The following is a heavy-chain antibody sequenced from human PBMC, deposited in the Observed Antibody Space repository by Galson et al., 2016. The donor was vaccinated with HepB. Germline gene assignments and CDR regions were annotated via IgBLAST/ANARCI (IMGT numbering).Heavy chain of an antibody. CDR3: ARDQTFSDTSGYPRGGFDY. CDR1: GFTFSTYS. J-gene: IGHJ4*02. CDR2: ISITSGYK. V-gene: IGHV3-21*01. D-gene: IGHD3-22*01. Sequence: SLRLSCAASGFTFSTYSMNWVRQAPGEGLEWVSFISITSGYKYYADSLKGRVTISRDNAKNSLYLQMNSLRAEDAAVYYCARDQTFSDTSGYPRGGFDYWGQGALVTVSS.